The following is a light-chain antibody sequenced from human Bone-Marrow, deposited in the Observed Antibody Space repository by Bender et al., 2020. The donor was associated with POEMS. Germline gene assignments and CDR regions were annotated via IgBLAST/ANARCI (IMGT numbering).Light chain of an antibody. CDR3: SSYAGSRGWV. V-gene: IGLV2-23*01. CDR2: EGS. CDR1: SSDVGAYNY. J-gene: IGLJ3*02. Sequence: QSALTQPASVSASPGQSVTISCTGTSSDVGAYNYVSWYQQHPGKAPKLIIYEGSKRPSGVSNRFSGSKSGNTASLTISGLQAEDEADYYCSSYAGSRGWVFGGGTKLTVL.